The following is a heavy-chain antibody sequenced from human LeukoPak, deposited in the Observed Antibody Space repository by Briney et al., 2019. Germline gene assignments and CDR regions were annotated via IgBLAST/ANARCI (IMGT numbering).Heavy chain of an antibody. CDR1: GGSISSSSYY. V-gene: IGHV4-39*07. CDR2: IYYSGST. CDR3: ARVERVPAANYYYYMDV. D-gene: IGHD2-2*01. Sequence: PSETLSLTCTVSGGSISSSSYYWGWIRQPPGKGLEWIGSIYYSGSTYYNPSLKSRVTISVDTSKNQFSLKLSSVTAADTAVYYCARVERVPAANYYYYMDVWGKGTTVTVSS. J-gene: IGHJ6*03.